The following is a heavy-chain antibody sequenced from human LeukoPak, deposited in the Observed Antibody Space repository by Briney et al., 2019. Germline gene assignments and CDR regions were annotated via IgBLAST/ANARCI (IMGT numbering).Heavy chain of an antibody. CDR3: ARLGYCSSTSCYHYYYYYGMDV. CDR1: GFTFSSYS. D-gene: IGHD2-2*01. Sequence: GGSLRLSCAASGFTFSSYSMNWVRQAPGKGLEWVSSICSSSSYIYYADSVKGRSTISRDNAKNSLYLLMNSLRAEDTAVYYCARLGYCSSTSCYHYYYYYGMDVWGQGTTVTVSS. J-gene: IGHJ6*02. CDR2: ICSSSSYI. V-gene: IGHV3-21*01.